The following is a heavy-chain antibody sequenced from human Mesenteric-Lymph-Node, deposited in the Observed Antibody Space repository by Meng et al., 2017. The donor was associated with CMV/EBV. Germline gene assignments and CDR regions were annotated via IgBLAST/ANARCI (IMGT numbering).Heavy chain of an antibody. D-gene: IGHD1-26*01. V-gene: IGHV1-69*04. CDR1: GGTFSSYA. Sequence: SVKVSCKASGGTFSSYAVNWVRQAPGQGLEWMGRVIPIAGTTTYAQKFQDRVTITADRSISTAFMELSSLRSDDTAVYFCARDLVAEYSGSYYGHRVDYWGQGTLVTVSS. CDR2: VIPIAGTT. CDR3: ARDLVAEYSGSYYGHRVDY. J-gene: IGHJ4*02.